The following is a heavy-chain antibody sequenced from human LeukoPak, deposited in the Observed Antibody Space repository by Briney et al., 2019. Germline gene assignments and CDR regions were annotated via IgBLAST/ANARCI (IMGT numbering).Heavy chain of an antibody. CDR3: ARSDSSSGWFGYFDY. CDR2: IIPIFGTV. J-gene: IGHJ4*02. Sequence: GASVKVFRKGSGGTLSSYAFSWVRPAPGKGLEWMGRIIPIFGTVNYAQKFQGRVTITTDESTSTAYLELSSLRSEDTAVYYCARSDSSSGWFGYFDYWGQGTLVSVSS. CDR1: GGTLSSYA. V-gene: IGHV1-69*05. D-gene: IGHD6-19*01.